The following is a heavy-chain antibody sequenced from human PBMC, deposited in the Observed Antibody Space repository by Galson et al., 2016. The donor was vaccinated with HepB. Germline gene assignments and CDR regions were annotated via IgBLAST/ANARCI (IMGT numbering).Heavy chain of an antibody. V-gene: IGHV3-30*18. J-gene: IGHJ6*02. CDR3: AKDLYSGYDFVSAYYFYGMDV. D-gene: IGHD5-12*01. CDR1: GFTFSSYG. CDR2: ISYHGSLE. Sequence: SLRLSCAASGFTFSSYGMNWVRQAPGKGLEWVAVISYHGSLEYYADSVKGRFTISRDNSKNTLFLQMNSLRPEDTAEYYCAKDLYSGYDFVSAYYFYGMDVWGLGTTVTVSS.